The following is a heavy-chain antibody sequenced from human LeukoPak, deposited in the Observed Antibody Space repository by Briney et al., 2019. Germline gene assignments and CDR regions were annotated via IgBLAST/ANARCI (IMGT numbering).Heavy chain of an antibody. D-gene: IGHD6-13*01. CDR3: ARPHSSSNNWFDP. V-gene: IGHV5-51*01. J-gene: IGHJ5*02. CDR1: GYSFTSYW. CDR2: IYPGDSDT. Sequence: GESLKISCKGSGYSFTSYWIGWVRQMPGKGVEGMGIIYPGDSDTRYSPSFQGQVTISADKSISTAYLQWSSLKASDTAMYYCARPHSSSNNWFDPWGQGTLVTVSS.